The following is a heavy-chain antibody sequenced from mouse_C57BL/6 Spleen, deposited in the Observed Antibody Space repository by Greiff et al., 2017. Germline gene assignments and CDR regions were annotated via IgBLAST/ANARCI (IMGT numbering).Heavy chain of an antibody. Sequence: QVQLQQSGAELVRPGASVTLSCKASGYTFTDYEMHWVKQTPVHGLEWIGAIDPETGGTAYNQKFKGKAILTADKSSSTAYMELRSLTSEDSAVYYCTLYDYDVEGLAMDYWGQGTSVTVSS. V-gene: IGHV1-15*01. CDR3: TLYDYDVEGLAMDY. CDR2: IDPETGGT. D-gene: IGHD2-4*01. CDR1: GYTFTDYE. J-gene: IGHJ4*01.